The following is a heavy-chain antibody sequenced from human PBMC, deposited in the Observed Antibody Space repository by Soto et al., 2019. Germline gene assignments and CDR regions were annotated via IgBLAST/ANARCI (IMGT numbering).Heavy chain of an antibody. V-gene: IGHV1-18*04. CDR2: ISAYNGNT. D-gene: IGHD6-19*01. Sequence: ASVKVSCKASGCTFPSYGISWVRPAPGQGLEWMGRISAYNGNTNYAQKLQGRVTMTTDTSTSTAYMELRSLRSDDTAVYYCARDRSSGWFYFDSWGQGTQVTVSS. CDR1: GCTFPSYG. CDR3: ARDRSSGWFYFDS. J-gene: IGHJ4*02.